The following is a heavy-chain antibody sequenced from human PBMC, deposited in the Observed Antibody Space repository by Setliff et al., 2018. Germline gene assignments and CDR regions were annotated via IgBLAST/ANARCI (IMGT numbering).Heavy chain of an antibody. V-gene: IGHV1-46*01. J-gene: IGHJ5*02. CDR2: INPGGLSS. Sequence: ASVKVSCKTSGYSFTSHYMHWVRQAPGQGLEWMGIINPGGLSSSSTQKFEGRVTMTRDTSTSTVYMELRSLRSDDTAMYYCARINFYDSTAYYYAPHHWGQGTLVTVSS. CDR3: ARINFYDSTAYYYAPHH. D-gene: IGHD3-22*01. CDR1: GYSFTSHY.